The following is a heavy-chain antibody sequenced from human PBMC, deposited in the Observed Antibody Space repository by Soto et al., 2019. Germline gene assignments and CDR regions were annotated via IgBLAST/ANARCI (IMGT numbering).Heavy chain of an antibody. CDR1: GGSISSGGYY. V-gene: IGHV4-31*03. CDR3: ACSMVRGVISYYYYMDV. Sequence: QVQLQESGPGLVKPSQTLSLTCTVSGGSISSGGYYWSWIRQHPGKGLEGIGYIYYSGSTYYNPSLKSRVTISVDTSKNQFSLKVSSVTAADTAVYYCACSMVRGVISYYYYMDVWGKGTTVTVSS. J-gene: IGHJ6*03. CDR2: IYYSGST. D-gene: IGHD3-10*01.